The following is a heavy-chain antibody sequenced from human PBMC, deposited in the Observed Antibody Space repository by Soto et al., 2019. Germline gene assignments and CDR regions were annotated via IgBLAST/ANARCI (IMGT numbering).Heavy chain of an antibody. CDR1: GGSISSGGYY. J-gene: IGHJ6*02. V-gene: IGHV4-31*03. D-gene: IGHD3-10*01. Sequence: KPSETLSLTCTVSGGSISSGGYYWSWIRQHPGKGLEWIGYIYYSGSTYYNPSLKSRVTISVDTSKNQFSLKLSSVTAADTAVYYCAREGITMVRGVIPYGMDVWGQGTTVTVSS. CDR3: AREGITMVRGVIPYGMDV. CDR2: IYYSGST.